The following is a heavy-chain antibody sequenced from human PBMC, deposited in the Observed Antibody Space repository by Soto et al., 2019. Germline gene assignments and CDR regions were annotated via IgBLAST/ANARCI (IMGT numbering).Heavy chain of an antibody. V-gene: IGHV1-24*01. CDR2: FDPEDGET. CDR3: ATVYCGGDCYPFDY. Sequence: ASVKVSCKVSGYTLTELSMHWVRQAPGKGLEWMGGFDPEDGETIYAQKFQGRVTMTEDTSTDTAYMELSSLRSEDTAVYYCATVYCGGDCYPFDYGGQGTLVTVSS. D-gene: IGHD2-21*02. J-gene: IGHJ4*02. CDR1: GYTLTELS.